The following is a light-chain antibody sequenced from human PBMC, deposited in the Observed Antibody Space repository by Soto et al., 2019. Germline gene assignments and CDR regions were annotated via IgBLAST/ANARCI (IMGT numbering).Light chain of an antibody. CDR3: QQYYDWPPYT. CDR1: QSIGSN. J-gene: IGKJ2*01. CDR2: GAF. Sequence: EIVMTQSPATLSVSPGERVTLSCRASQSIGSNFAWYQQKPGPAPRLLIFGAFTRATGIPARFSGSGSGTEFTLTISSLQSEDFAVYSCQQYYDWPPYTFGQGTKLEIK. V-gene: IGKV3-15*01.